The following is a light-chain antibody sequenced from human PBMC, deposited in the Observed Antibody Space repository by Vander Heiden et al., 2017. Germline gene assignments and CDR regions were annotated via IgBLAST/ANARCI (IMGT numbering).Light chain of an antibody. CDR1: QSIRNY. J-gene: IGKJ4*01. CDR3: QQSYSTPRA. CDR2: AAS. Sequence: DIPMTQSPCSLSASVGDRVTITCRSTQSIRNYLNWYQQKPGDVPKLLIYAASSVQSGVPSRFSGSGSGTDFTLTISSLQPEDFATYYCQQSYSTPRAFGGGTKVEIK. V-gene: IGKV1-39*01.